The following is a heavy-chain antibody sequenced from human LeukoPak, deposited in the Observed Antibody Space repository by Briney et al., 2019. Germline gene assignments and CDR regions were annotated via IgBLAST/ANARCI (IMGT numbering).Heavy chain of an antibody. D-gene: IGHD5-12*01. CDR1: GDSVAPYY. Sequence: ASETLSLTCSVSGDSVAPYYWNWIRQSPGKGLEWVGYIHYSGSTKDNPTLESRVTISVDTSRNQFSLKLNSVTAADTAVYYCARDDSDYDDAFLIWGQGKMVRVSP. CDR2: IHYSGST. V-gene: IGHV4-59*02. CDR3: ARDDSDYDDAFLI. J-gene: IGHJ3*02.